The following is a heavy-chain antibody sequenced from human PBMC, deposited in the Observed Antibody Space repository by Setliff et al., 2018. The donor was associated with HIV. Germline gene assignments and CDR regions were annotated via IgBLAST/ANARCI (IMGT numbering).Heavy chain of an antibody. Sequence: PGGSLRLSCAASGFSFSNAWMDWVRQAPGKGLEWVSSISSSGSYIYYAVSVKGRFTISRDNAKNSLYLQMNSLRAEDTAVYYCAIRGYSYGGYFDLWGRGTLVTV. V-gene: IGHV3-21*04. D-gene: IGHD5-18*01. CDR2: ISSSGSYI. CDR1: GFSFSNAW. CDR3: AIRGYSYGGYFDL. J-gene: IGHJ2*01.